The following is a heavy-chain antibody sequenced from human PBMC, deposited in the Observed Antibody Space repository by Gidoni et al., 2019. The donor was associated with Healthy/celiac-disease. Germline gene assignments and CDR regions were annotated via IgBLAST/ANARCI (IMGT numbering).Heavy chain of an antibody. V-gene: IGHV4-34*01. CDR2: INHSGSP. Sequence: QVQLQQWGAGLLKPSETLSLTCAVYGGSFSGYYWSWIRQPPGKGLEWSGEINHSGSPNYNPTLKSRVTISVDTSKNQFSLKRSSVTAADTAVYYCARGSWTMDVWGQGTTVTVSS. CDR1: GGSFSGYY. D-gene: IGHD6-13*01. CDR3: ARGSWTMDV. J-gene: IGHJ6*02.